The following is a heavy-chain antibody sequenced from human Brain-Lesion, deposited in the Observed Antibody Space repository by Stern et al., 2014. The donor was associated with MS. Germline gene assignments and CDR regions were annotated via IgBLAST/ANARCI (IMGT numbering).Heavy chain of an antibody. D-gene: IGHD1-14*01. Sequence: EVQLVQSGGDLLQPGRSLRLSCAAFGFTFDDYAMHWVRQAPGKGLEWVAGISWNSGTIGYADSVKGRFTTSRDNAYSSLYLQMNSLRPEDTALYYCARDITGSSAYFAYWGQGTLVTVSS. V-gene: IGHV3-9*01. CDR1: GFTFDDYA. CDR3: ARDITGSSAYFAY. CDR2: ISWNSGTI. J-gene: IGHJ4*02.